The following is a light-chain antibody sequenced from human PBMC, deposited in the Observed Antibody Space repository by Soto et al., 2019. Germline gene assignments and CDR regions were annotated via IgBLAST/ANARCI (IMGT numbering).Light chain of an antibody. CDR1: QSVSSY. J-gene: IGKJ5*01. CDR3: QQRSNWPST. CDR2: DAS. Sequence: EIVLTQSPATLSLSPGERATLSCRASQSVSSYLAWYQQKPGQAPRLLIYDASNRATGIPARFSGSGSGTDFTLTISSLEPEDFEVYYCQQRSNWPSTFGQGTRLDIX. V-gene: IGKV3-11*01.